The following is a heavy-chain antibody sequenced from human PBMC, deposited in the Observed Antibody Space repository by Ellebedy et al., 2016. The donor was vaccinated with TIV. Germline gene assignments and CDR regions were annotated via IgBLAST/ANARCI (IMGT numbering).Heavy chain of an antibody. J-gene: IGHJ4*02. Sequence: GESLKISCAASRFTFSSYVMHWVRQAPGKGLEWVAAISFDGSNNYYADSVKGRFTISRDNAKNTLYLQMNSLRAEDTAVYYCATEWPRNYWGQGTLVTVSS. CDR2: ISFDGSNN. CDR3: ATEWPRNY. V-gene: IGHV3-30-3*01. CDR1: RFTFSSYV. D-gene: IGHD5-24*01.